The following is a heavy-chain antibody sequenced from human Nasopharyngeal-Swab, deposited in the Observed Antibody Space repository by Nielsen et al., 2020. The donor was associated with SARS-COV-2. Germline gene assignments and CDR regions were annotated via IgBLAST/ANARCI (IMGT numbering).Heavy chain of an antibody. V-gene: IGHV3-23*03. CDR1: GFTFSSYA. J-gene: IGHJ4*02. D-gene: IGHD5-18*01. CDR2: IYSGGSST. Sequence: GESLKISCAASGFTFSSYAMSWVRQAPGKGLEWVSVIYSGGSSTYYADSVKGRFTISRDNSKNTLYLQMNSLRAEDTAVYYCAEEDTAMVIFDYWGQGTLATVSS. CDR3: AEEDTAMVIFDY.